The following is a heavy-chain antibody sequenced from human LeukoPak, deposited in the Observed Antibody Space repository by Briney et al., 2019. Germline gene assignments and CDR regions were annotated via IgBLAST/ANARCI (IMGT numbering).Heavy chain of an antibody. CDR3: AKVGVVVTVGFDY. J-gene: IGHJ4*02. CDR1: GFTFSSYA. V-gene: IGHV3-23*01. CDR2: SGSGGST. D-gene: IGHD2-21*02. Sequence: PGGSLRLSCAASGFTFSSYAMSWVRQAPGKGLERVSASGSGGSTYYADSVKGRFTISRDNSKNTLYLQMNSLRAEDTAVYYCAKVGVVVTVGFDYWGQGTLVTVSS.